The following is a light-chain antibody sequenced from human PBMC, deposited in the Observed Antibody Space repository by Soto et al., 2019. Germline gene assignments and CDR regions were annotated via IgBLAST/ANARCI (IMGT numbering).Light chain of an antibody. V-gene: IGLV2-14*01. Sequence: QSALTQPASVSGSPGQSITISCTGTSSDVGGYNYVSWYQQHPGKAPKLMIYEVSNRPSGVSNRFSGSKSGNKASLTISGLQAEDEAAYYCSSYTISSTYVFGTGT. CDR2: EVS. CDR1: SSDVGGYNY. CDR3: SSYTISSTYV. J-gene: IGLJ1*01.